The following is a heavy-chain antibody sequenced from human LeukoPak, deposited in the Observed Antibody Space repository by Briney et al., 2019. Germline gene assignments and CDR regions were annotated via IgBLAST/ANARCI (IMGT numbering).Heavy chain of an antibody. D-gene: IGHD1-1*01. V-gene: IGHV3-74*01. Sequence: PGGSLRLSCAASGFTFSSYWMHWVRQAPGKGLVWVSHIRTDGNNAIYADSVKGRFTISRDNAKNTLYLQMTSLRAEDAAVYFCARETTTFDYWGQGALVTVSS. CDR3: ARETTTFDY. J-gene: IGHJ4*02. CDR1: GFTFSSYW. CDR2: IRTDGNNA.